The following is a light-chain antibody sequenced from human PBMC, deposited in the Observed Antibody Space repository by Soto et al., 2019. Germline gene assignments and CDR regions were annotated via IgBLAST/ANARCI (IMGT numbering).Light chain of an antibody. CDR2: GSS. CDR1: QSVSSN. V-gene: IGKV3-15*01. Sequence: ELVMTPSQATLSLSPGERAPLYCRASQSVSSNLAWYKQKPGQAPRLLIYGSSTRATGIPARFSGSGSGKEFTITISSLQYEDFEVYYCQQYNNWPITVGQGTQLEIK. CDR3: QQYNNWPIT. J-gene: IGKJ5*01.